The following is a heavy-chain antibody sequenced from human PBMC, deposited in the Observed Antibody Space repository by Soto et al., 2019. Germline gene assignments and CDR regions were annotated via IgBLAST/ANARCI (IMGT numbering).Heavy chain of an antibody. CDR3: ARAQLHFLDYYFEN. V-gene: IGHV1-18*01. CDR2: ISPNNGHT. J-gene: IGHJ4*02. CDR1: GYTFINYG. Sequence: ASVKVSCKASGYTFINYGISWVRQAPGQGLEWLGWISPNNGHTKYARKFQDRITMTTDTSTTTAYLELRSLRSDDTAVYFCARAQLHFLDYYFENWGQGALVTVSS. D-gene: IGHD3-3*01.